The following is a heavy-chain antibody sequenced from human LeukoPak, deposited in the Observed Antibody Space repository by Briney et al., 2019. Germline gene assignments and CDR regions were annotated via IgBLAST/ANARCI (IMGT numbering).Heavy chain of an antibody. CDR2: INPKSGGT. J-gene: IGHJ5*02. V-gene: IGHV1-2*02. Sequence: ASVKVACKTSGYSFTDYYMHWVREAPGQGLEWMGWINPKSGGTSSAQKFRGRVTMTRDPSITTVYMEVRWLTSDDTAIYYCARADRVDGGPYLIGPWGLGTLVTVSS. CDR1: GYSFTDYY. CDR3: ARADRVDGGPYLIGP. D-gene: IGHD3-16*01.